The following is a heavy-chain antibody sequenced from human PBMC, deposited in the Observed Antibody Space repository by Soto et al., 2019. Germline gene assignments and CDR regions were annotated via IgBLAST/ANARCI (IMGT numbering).Heavy chain of an antibody. Sequence: QVQLVQSGAEVKKPGASVKVSCKASGYTFTSYGISWVRQAPGQGLEWMGRISAYNGNTKYAQKLQGRVTMTTDTSTSTAYMELRSLRSDDTSVYYWARVIAVAGTGWFDPWGQGTLVTVSS. CDR1: GYTFTSYG. D-gene: IGHD6-19*01. CDR2: ISAYNGNT. V-gene: IGHV1-18*01. J-gene: IGHJ5*02. CDR3: ARVIAVAGTGWFDP.